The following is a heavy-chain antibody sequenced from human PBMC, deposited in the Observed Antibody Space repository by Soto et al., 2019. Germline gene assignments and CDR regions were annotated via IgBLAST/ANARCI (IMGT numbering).Heavy chain of an antibody. CDR1: GFSLITAGAG. Sequence: SGPTLVNPTQTLTLACTFSGFSLITAGAGVGWIRQPPGKALEWLALIYWNDDTRYSPSLKSRLTITKDTSKNQVVLRMTNMDPVDTATYYCAHRGYGNYPRDNWFDPWGQGILVTVSS. V-gene: IGHV2-5*01. CDR3: AHRGYGNYPRDNWFDP. J-gene: IGHJ5*01. CDR2: IYWNDDT. D-gene: IGHD4-17*01.